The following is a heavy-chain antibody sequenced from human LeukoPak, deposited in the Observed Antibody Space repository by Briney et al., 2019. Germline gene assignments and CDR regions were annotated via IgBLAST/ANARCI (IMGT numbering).Heavy chain of an antibody. CDR2: INHSGST. J-gene: IGHJ4*02. Sequence: SETLSLTCAVYGGSFSGYYWSWIHQPPGKGLEWIGEINHSGSTNYNPSLKSRVTISVDTSKNQFSLKLSSVTAADTAVYYCARSPDPYSSSWYTVDYWGQGTLVTVSS. V-gene: IGHV4-34*01. CDR1: GGSFSGYY. D-gene: IGHD6-13*01. CDR3: ARSPDPYSSSWYTVDY.